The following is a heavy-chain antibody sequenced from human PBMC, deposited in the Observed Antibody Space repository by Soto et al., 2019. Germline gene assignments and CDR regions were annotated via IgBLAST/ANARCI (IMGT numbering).Heavy chain of an antibody. CDR2: IIPIFGTA. CDR1: GGTFSSYA. CDR3: ARGLYYDYVWGSYPPENYYGMDV. V-gene: IGHV1-69*06. Sequence: QVQLVQSGAEVKKPGSSVKVSCKASGGTFSSYAISWVRQAPGQGLEWMGGIIPIFGTANYAQKFQGRVTITADKSTSTAYMELSSLRSEDTAVYYCARGLYYDYVWGSYPPENYYGMDVWGQGTTVTVSS. J-gene: IGHJ6*02. D-gene: IGHD3-16*02.